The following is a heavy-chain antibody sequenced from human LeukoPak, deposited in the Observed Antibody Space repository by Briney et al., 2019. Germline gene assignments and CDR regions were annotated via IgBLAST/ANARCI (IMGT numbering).Heavy chain of an antibody. CDR1: GGSITSGNFY. J-gene: IGHJ4*02. CDR2: IYSGGTT. CDR3: ARHGGDSNSWFHLDH. V-gene: IGHV4-39*01. Sequence: SETLSLTCTVSGGSITSGNFYWDWIRQPPGKGLEWLGTIYSGGTTYSNPSFKSRVAISVDTSKNHVSLKLSSVTAADTAVYYCARHGGDSNSWFHLDHWGQGTLATVS. D-gene: IGHD6-13*01.